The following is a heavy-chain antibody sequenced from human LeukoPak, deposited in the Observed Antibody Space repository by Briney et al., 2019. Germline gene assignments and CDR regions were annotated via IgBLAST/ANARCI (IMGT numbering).Heavy chain of an antibody. CDR1: GFTFSSYT. D-gene: IGHD3-22*01. Sequence: GRSLRLSCAASGFTFSSYTMNWVRQAPGKGPEWVSSITSSSSYIYYADSVKGRFTISRDNAKNSLYLQMNSLRAEDTAVYYCARGLHFRVYDSSDYYPYWGQGTLVTVSS. CDR3: ARGLHFRVYDSSDYYPY. J-gene: IGHJ4*02. V-gene: IGHV3-21*01. CDR2: ITSSSSYI.